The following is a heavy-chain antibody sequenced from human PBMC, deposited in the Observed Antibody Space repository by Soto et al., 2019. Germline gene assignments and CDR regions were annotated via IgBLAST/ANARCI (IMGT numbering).Heavy chain of an antibody. CDR3: ARDSSAGCGGGSGYSYFDY. Sequence: QVQLVESGRGVVQPGRSLRLSCAASGFTFSSYGMHWVRQAPGKGLEWVAVIWYDGSNKYYADSVKGRFTISRDNSKNTLYLQKNRLRAENTDVYYCARDSSAGCGGGSGYSYFDYWGQGTLVTVSS. D-gene: IGHD2-15*01. J-gene: IGHJ4*02. CDR1: GFTFSSYG. CDR2: IWYDGSNK. V-gene: IGHV3-33*01.